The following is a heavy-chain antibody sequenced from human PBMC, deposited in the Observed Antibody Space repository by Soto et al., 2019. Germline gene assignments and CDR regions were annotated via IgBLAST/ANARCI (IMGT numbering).Heavy chain of an antibody. D-gene: IGHD3-16*02. CDR1: GFTFRSYA. CDR3: ARDPDPGFVGMDV. CDR2: ISGSGGST. J-gene: IGHJ6*02. Sequence: GGSLSLSCAASGFTFRSYAMGWVRQAPGKGLEGVDAISGSGGSTYYADSVKGRFTISRDNSKNTLYLQMNSLRAEDTAVYYCARDPDPGFVGMDVWGQGTTVTVSS. V-gene: IGHV3-23*01.